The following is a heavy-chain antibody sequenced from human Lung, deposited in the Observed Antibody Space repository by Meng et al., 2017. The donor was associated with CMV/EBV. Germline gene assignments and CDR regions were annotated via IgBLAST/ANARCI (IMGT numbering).Heavy chain of an antibody. Sequence: GSLRLXCTVSGGSIGSYYWSWIRQAPGKGLEWIGLVYYSGGTDYNPSVKSRVTISIDTSKSQFSLKVRSVTAADTAVYYCARGSGQWLPDYEFWGQGSLVTVSS. CDR1: GGSIGSYY. CDR2: VYYSGGT. J-gene: IGHJ4*02. V-gene: IGHV4-59*01. CDR3: ARGSGQWLPDYEF. D-gene: IGHD6-19*01.